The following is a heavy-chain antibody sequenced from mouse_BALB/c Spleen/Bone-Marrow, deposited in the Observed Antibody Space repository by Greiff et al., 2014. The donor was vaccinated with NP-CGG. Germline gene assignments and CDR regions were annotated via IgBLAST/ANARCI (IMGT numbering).Heavy chain of an antibody. CDR2: IDPANGNT. V-gene: IGHV14-3*02. J-gene: IGHJ2*01. CDR1: GFNIKDTY. Sequence: EVQLQQSGAELVKPGASVKLSCTASGFNIKDTYMHWVKQRPEQGLEWIGRIDPANGNTKYDPKFQGKATITTDASSNTAYLQLSSLTSEDSSGDDCARYYYGSSYFDYWGQGTTLTVSA. CDR3: ARYYYGSSYFDY. D-gene: IGHD1-1*01.